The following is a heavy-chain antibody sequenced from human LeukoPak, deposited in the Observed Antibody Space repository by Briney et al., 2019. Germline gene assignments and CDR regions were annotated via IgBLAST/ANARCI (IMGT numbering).Heavy chain of an antibody. Sequence: GGSLRLSCAASGFTFDVYGMAWVRQAPGKGLEGVSGLNWNGGSTGYADSVKGRFTISRDNAKNSLYLQMNSLRAEDTAFYYCARSHAQYCSTASCSHCDHWGQGTLVTVSS. D-gene: IGHD2-2*01. V-gene: IGHV3-20*04. CDR3: ARSHAQYCSTASCSHCDH. CDR2: LNWNGGST. J-gene: IGHJ4*02. CDR1: GFTFDVYG.